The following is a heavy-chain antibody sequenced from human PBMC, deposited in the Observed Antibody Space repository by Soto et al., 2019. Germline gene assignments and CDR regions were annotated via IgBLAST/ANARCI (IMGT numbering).Heavy chain of an antibody. CDR1: GFTFSSYA. V-gene: IGHV3-23*01. J-gene: IGHJ4*02. D-gene: IGHD3-9*01. Sequence: GGSLRLSCAASGFTFSSYAMSWVRQAPGKGLEWVSAISGSGGSTYYADSVKGRFTISRDNSKNTLYPQMNSLRAEDTAVYYCAKLVGTKYYDILTGYYNIWGQGTLVTVSS. CDR2: ISGSGGST. CDR3: AKLVGTKYYDILTGYYNI.